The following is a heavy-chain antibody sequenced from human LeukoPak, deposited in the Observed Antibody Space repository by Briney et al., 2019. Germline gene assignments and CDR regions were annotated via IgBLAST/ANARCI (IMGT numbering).Heavy chain of an antibody. D-gene: IGHD3-3*01. Sequence: SVKVSCKASGFTFTSSAMQWVRQARGQRLEWIGWIVVGSGNTNYAQKFQERVTITRDMSTSTAYMELSSLRSEDTAVYYCAAGVFGCDLWSGYYTPEKVDYWGQGTLVTVSS. CDR3: AAGVFGCDLWSGYYTPEKVDY. CDR1: GFTFTSSA. J-gene: IGHJ4*02. CDR2: IVVGSGNT. V-gene: IGHV1-58*02.